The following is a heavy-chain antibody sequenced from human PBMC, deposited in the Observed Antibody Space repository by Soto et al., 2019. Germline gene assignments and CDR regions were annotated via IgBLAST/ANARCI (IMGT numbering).Heavy chain of an antibody. V-gene: IGHV3-23*01. CDR1: GFTFSSYP. CDR2: IGESGTPT. CDR3: ARYIPGVRYYGMDV. Sequence: GALRLSCAASGFTFSSYPMKWVRQAPGKGLEWVSLIGESGTPTYYADSVKGRFTISRDNSGNTLFLEMYSLRAEDTAVYYCARYIPGVRYYGMDVWGQGTTVTVSS. D-gene: IGHD2-2*01. J-gene: IGHJ6*02.